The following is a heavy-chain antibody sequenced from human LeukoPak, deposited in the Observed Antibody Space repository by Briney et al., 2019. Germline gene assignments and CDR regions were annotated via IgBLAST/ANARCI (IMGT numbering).Heavy chain of an antibody. CDR1: GFTFSRYD. Sequence: GGSLRLSCAASGFTFSRYDMHWVRQAPGKGLEWVASIQYDGSNKYYADSVKGRFTISRDNSKNTLYLQMNSLRAEDTALYYCAKNKRTATNYYYYIDVWGKGTTVTISS. J-gene: IGHJ6*03. CDR2: IQYDGSNK. CDR3: AKNKRTATNYYYYIDV. D-gene: IGHD2-15*01. V-gene: IGHV3-30*02.